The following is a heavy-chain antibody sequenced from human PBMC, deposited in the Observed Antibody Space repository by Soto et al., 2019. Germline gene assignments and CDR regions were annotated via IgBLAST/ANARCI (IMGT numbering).Heavy chain of an antibody. Sequence: SETLSLTSTVAGGYISSSSYYCGWIRQPPGKGLEWIGSIYYSGSTNYNPSLKSRVTISVDTSKNQFSLKLSSVTAADTAVYYCARRYGPGFDYWGPGTLVTVSS. CDR3: ARRYGPGFDY. J-gene: IGHJ4*02. D-gene: IGHD4-17*01. CDR1: GGYISSSSYY. V-gene: IGHV4-39*07. CDR2: IYYSGST.